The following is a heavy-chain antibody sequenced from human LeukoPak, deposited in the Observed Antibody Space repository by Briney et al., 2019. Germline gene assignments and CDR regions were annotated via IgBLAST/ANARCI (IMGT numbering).Heavy chain of an antibody. CDR1: GYTFTSYY. CDR3: ARANSYFDSSGSGYFHH. V-gene: IGHV1-46*01. CDR2: INSTGGST. J-gene: IGHJ1*01. Sequence: ASVKVSCKASGYTFTSYYVHWVRQAPGQGLEWMGMINSTGGSTDYAQKYQGRVTVTRDSSASTVYLELSSLRSEDTAMYYCARANSYFDSSGSGYFHHWGQAPWSPSPQ. D-gene: IGHD3-22*01.